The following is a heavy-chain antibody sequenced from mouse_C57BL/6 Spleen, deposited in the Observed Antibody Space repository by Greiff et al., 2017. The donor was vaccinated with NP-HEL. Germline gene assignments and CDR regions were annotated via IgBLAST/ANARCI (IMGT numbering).Heavy chain of an antibody. CDR1: GYTFTSYG. Sequence: VKLQESGAELARPGASVKLSCKASGYTFTSYGISWVKQRTGQGLEWIGEIYPRSGNTYYNEKFKGKATLTADKSSSTAYMELRSLTSEDSAVYFCARYGGLRWYFDVWGTGTTVTVSS. J-gene: IGHJ1*03. CDR3: ARYGGLRWYFDV. CDR2: IYPRSGNT. V-gene: IGHV1-81*01. D-gene: IGHD2-4*01.